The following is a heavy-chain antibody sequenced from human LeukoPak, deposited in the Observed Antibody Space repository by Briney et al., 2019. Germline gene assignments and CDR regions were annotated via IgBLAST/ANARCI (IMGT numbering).Heavy chain of an antibody. CDR2: IWYDGSKM. D-gene: IGHD3-10*01. J-gene: IGHJ4*02. CDR1: GFTFRSYG. Sequence: GGSLRLSCAASGFTFRSYGMHWVRQAPGKGLEWVAVIWYDGSKMYYADSVKGRFTISRDNSRNTLYLQMNSLRAEDTAVYYCARNSAEVFDYWGQGTLVTVSS. CDR3: ARNSAEVFDY. V-gene: IGHV3-33*01.